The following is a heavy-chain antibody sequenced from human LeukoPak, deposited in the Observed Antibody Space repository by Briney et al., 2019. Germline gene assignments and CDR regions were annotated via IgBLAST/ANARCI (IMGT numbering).Heavy chain of an antibody. CDR1: GFTFSSYA. Sequence: GGSQRLSCAASGFTFSSYAMSWVRLAAGEWLEWGSAIGGSGGSTYYADSVKGRFTIARDNSKNTLYLLMNSLRAEDTAVYYCANTSVAASRDCYFDLWGRGTLVTVSS. D-gene: IGHD6-19*01. CDR3: ANTSVAASRDCYFDL. J-gene: IGHJ2*01. CDR2: IGGSGGST. V-gene: IGHV3-23*01.